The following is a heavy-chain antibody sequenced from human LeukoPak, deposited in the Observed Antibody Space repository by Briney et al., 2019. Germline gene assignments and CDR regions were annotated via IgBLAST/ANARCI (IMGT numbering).Heavy chain of an antibody. CDR1: GFTFSDYY. D-gene: IGHD3-22*01. Sequence: GSLRLSCAASGFTFSDYYMSWIRQPPGKGLEWIGEINHSGSTNYNPSLKSRVTISVDTSKNQFSLKLSSVTAADTAVYYCARTLKYYYDSSGYRNWFDPWGQGTLVTVSS. V-gene: IGHV4-34*01. CDR2: INHSGST. CDR3: ARTLKYYYDSSGYRNWFDP. J-gene: IGHJ5*02.